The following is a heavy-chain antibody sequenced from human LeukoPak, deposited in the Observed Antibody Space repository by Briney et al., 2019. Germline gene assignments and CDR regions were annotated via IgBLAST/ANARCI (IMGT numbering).Heavy chain of an antibody. J-gene: IGHJ4*02. V-gene: IGHV1-2*06. CDR2: INPNSGGT. Sequence: ASVKVSCKXSGYTFTGYYMHWVRQSPRQGLEWMGRINPNSGGTNYAQKFQGRVTMTRDTSISTAYMELSRLRSDDTAVYYCARDGGPSMGYSGSYDDDYWGQGTLVTVSS. CDR1: GYTFTGYY. D-gene: IGHD1-26*01. CDR3: ARDGGPSMGYSGSYDDDY.